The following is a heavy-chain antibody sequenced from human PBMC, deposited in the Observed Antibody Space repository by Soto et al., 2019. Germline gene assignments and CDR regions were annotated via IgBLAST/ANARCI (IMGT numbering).Heavy chain of an antibody. CDR1: GFSLSNARMG. V-gene: IGHV2-26*01. CDR3: IQSRCGGDCLQSYASYYYYGMDV. CDR2: IFSNDEK. J-gene: IGHJ6*02. D-gene: IGHD2-21*02. Sequence: SGPTLVNPTETLTLTCTVSGFSLSNARMGVSWIRQPPGKALEWLAHIFSNDEKSYSTSLKSRLTITKDTSKNQVVLTMTNMDPVDTATYYCIQSRCGGDCLQSYASYYYYGMDVWGQGTTVTVSS.